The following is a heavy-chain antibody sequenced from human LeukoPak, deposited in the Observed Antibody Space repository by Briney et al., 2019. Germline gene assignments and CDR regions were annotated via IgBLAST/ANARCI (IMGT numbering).Heavy chain of an antibody. J-gene: IGHJ4*02. V-gene: IGHV3-7*03. CDR1: GFSFSSYR. CDR2: IKEDGSDK. D-gene: IGHD6-13*01. Sequence: GGSLRLSCATSGFSFSSYRMTWVRQAPGKGLEWVANIKEDGSDKYYVDSVKGRFTISRDNAKNSLYLQMNSLRAEDTAVYYCARDSGWFRFDSWGQGTLVTVSS. CDR3: ARDSGWFRFDS.